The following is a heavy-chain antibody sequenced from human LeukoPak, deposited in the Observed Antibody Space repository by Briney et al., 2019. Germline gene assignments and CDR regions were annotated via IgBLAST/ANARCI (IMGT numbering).Heavy chain of an antibody. CDR3: ARYVYCSGGSCYINYYGMDV. V-gene: IGHV1-18*04. D-gene: IGHD2-15*01. J-gene: IGHJ6*04. CDR1: GYTFTSYG. CDR2: ISAYNGNT. Sequence: ASVKVSCKASGYTFTSYGISWVRQAPGQGLEWMGWISAYNGNTNYARKLQGRVTMTTDTSTSTAYMELRSLRSDDTAVYYCARYVYCSGGSCYINYYGMDVWGKGTTVTVSS.